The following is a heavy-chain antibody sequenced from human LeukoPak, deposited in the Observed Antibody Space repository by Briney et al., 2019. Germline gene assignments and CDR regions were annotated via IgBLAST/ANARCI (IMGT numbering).Heavy chain of an antibody. CDR2: IIPIFGIA. V-gene: IGHV1-69*04. CDR3: ARAGDVLRFLEWLPPNWFDP. D-gene: IGHD3-3*01. J-gene: IGHJ5*02. CDR1: GGTFSSYA. Sequence: SVKVSCEASGGTFSSYAISWVRQAPGQGLEWMGRIIPIFGIANYAQKFQGRVTITADKSTSTAYMELSSLRSEDTAVYYCARAGDVLRFLEWLPPNWFDPWGQGTLVTVSS.